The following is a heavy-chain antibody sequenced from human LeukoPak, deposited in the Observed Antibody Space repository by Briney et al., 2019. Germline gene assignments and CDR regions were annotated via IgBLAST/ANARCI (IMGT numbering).Heavy chain of an antibody. V-gene: IGHV3-23*01. Sequence: GGSLRLSCAASGFTFGSFATSWVRETPGKGLECGSAISGSGGSTYSAGSVKGGFTISRDSSKTTLYLQMNSLGAEDTAVYYCAKDIAVADGCLHLFDYWGQGTLVTVSS. CDR3: AKDIAVADGCLHLFDY. J-gene: IGHJ4*02. CDR1: GFTFGSFA. D-gene: IGHD6-19*01. CDR2: ISGSGGST.